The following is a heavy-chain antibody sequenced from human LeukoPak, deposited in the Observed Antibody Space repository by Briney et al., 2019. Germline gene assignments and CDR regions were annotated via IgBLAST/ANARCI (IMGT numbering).Heavy chain of an antibody. CDR2: ISAYNGNT. D-gene: IGHD2-2*01. Sequence: ASVKVSCKASGYTFTSYGISWVRQAPGQGLEWMGWISAYNGNTNYAQKLQGRVTMTTDTSTSTAYMELRSLRSDDTAVYYCAGSYIGYCSSTSCLNWFDPWGQGTLVTVSS. J-gene: IGHJ5*02. V-gene: IGHV1-18*01. CDR1: GYTFTSYG. CDR3: AGSYIGYCSSTSCLNWFDP.